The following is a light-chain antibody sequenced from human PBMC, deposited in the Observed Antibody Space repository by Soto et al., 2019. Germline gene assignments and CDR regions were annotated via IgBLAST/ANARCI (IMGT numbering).Light chain of an antibody. CDR1: SSDVGGYNY. Sequence: QSALTQPRSVSGNPGLSVAIPCPGTSSDVGGYNYASWNQKHPGKAPKLMIYDVSKRPSGVPDRFSGSKSGNTASLTISGLQAEDEADYYCSLYAGSYTCYVFGSRTKVTVL. V-gene: IGLV2-11*01. CDR3: SLYAGSYTCYV. J-gene: IGLJ1*01. CDR2: DVS.